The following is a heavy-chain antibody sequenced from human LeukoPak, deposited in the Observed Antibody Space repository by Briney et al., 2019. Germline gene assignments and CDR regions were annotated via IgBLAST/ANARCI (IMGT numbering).Heavy chain of an antibody. CDR3: ARDSRRGYCSGGSCYGGVNY. Sequence: GGSLRLSCAASGFTFSSYWMSWVRQAPGKGLEWVANIKQDGSEKYYVGSVKGRFTISRDNAKNTLYLQMNSLRAEDTAVYYCARDSRRGYCSGGSCYGGVNYWGQGTLVTVSS. CDR2: IKQDGSEK. D-gene: IGHD2-15*01. V-gene: IGHV3-7*01. J-gene: IGHJ4*02. CDR1: GFTFSSYW.